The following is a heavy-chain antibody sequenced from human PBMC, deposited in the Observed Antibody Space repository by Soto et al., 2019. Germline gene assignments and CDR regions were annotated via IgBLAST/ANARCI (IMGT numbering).Heavy chain of an antibody. CDR3: ARGGYDILTGYYPRFDY. Sequence: GWSLRLSCAASGFTFSSYSMNWVRQAPGKGLEWVSYISSSSSTIYYADSVKGRFTISRDNAKNSLYLQMNSLRDEDTAVYYCARGGYDILTGYYPRFDYWGQGTLVTASS. CDR1: GFTFSSYS. CDR2: ISSSSSTI. V-gene: IGHV3-48*02. J-gene: IGHJ4*02. D-gene: IGHD3-9*01.